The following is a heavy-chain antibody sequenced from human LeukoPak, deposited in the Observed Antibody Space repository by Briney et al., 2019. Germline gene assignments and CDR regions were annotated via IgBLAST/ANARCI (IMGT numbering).Heavy chain of an antibody. V-gene: IGHV1-69*13. J-gene: IGHJ4*02. Sequence: SVKVSCTASGGTFSSYAISWVRQAPGQGLEWMGGIIPIFGTANYAQKFQGRVTITADESTSTAYMELSSLRSEDTAVYYCARLLNSIAAAGKSDYWGQGTLVTVSS. D-gene: IGHD6-13*01. CDR1: GGTFSSYA. CDR3: ARLLNSIAAAGKSDY. CDR2: IIPIFGTA.